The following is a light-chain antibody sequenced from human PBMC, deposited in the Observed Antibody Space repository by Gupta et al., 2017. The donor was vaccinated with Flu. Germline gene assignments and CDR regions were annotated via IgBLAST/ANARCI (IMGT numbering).Light chain of an antibody. CDR3: QQFDGYPIT. J-gene: IGKJ4*01. Sequence: DIQMTQSPSTLSASTGDRVTITCRASQSISSWLAWYQQNPGKAPKLLINKASTLESGVPSRFSGSGSGTEFTLTISSLQSDDFATYYCQQFDGYPITFGGGTKVEIK. V-gene: IGKV1-5*03. CDR2: KAS. CDR1: QSISSW.